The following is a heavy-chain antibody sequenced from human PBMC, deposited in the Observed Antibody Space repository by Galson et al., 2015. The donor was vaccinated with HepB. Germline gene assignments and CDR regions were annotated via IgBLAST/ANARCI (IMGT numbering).Heavy chain of an antibody. Sequence: SLRLSCAASGFTFGNYGMHWVRQAPGKGLEWVAVIWNDGNNRYYSDSVKDRFSISRDNSKNTLYLQMNSLRAEDTAMYYCAKDAYKSSYYFDSWGQGALVTVSS. V-gene: IGHV3-33*06. CDR2: IWNDGNNR. D-gene: IGHD3-16*01. CDR3: AKDAYKSSYYFDS. CDR1: GFTFGNYG. J-gene: IGHJ4*02.